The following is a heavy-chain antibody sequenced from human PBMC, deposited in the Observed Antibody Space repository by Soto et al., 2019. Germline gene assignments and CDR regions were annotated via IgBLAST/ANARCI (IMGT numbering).Heavy chain of an antibody. D-gene: IGHD3-10*01. J-gene: IGHJ3*02. CDR2: LSGGGDRT. V-gene: IGHV3-23*01. CDR1: GFTFRNFP. CDR3: ANALRTGTGAFDI. Sequence: RLLESGGGLVQPGGSLRLSCAASGFTFRNFPMNWVRQAPGKGLEWVSILSGGGDRTWYADSVKGRFTVSRDNSRNMVFLQLRNLRDDDTAIYHCANALRTGTGAFDIWGQGTKVIVSS.